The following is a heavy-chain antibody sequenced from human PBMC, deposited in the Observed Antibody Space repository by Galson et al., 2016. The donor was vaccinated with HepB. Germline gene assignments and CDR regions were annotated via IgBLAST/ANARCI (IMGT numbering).Heavy chain of an antibody. D-gene: IGHD2-15*01. CDR2: VHNSGSN. CDR3: ARQIVVVVAATRGVDWFDP. J-gene: IGHJ5*02. CDR1: GGSISSSSYY. Sequence: SETLSLTCTVSGGSISSSSYYWGWIRQPPGKGLEWIGTVHNSGSNYFNPSLKSRVTISIDTSKNQFSLKLNSVTAADTAVYYCARQIVVVVAATRGVDWFDPWGQGTLVTVSS. V-gene: IGHV4-39*01.